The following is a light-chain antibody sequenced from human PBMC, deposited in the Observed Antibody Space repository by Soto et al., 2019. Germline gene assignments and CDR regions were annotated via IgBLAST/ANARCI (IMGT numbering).Light chain of an antibody. CDR2: EVS. CDR1: SSDVGGFNY. V-gene: IGLV2-14*01. CDR3: SSFTTSNTWV. J-gene: IGLJ3*02. Sequence: QSALPQPASVSGSPGQSITISCTGTSSDVGGFNYVSWYQHYPGEAPKLLIYEVSNRPSGVSSRFSGSKSGNTASLTISGLQADDEGDYYCSSFTTSNTWVFGGGTKVTVL.